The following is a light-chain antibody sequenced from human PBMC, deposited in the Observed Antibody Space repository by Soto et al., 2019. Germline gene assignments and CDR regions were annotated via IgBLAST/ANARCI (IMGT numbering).Light chain of an antibody. CDR1: SSDFGGYNY. CDR3: NSYAGSNNGV. J-gene: IGLJ3*02. CDR2: EVS. Sequence: QSALTQPPSASGSPGQSVTISCTGTSSDFGGYNYVSWYQQHPGKAPKLMIYEVSKRPSGVPDRSSGSKSGNTASLTVSGLQAEDEADYYCNSYAGSNNGVFGGGTQLTVL. V-gene: IGLV2-8*01.